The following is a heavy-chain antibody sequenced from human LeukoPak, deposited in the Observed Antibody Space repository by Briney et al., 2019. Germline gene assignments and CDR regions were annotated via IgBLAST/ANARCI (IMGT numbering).Heavy chain of an antibody. J-gene: IGHJ4*02. CDR1: GFTFSTFA. CDR3: ARDLFLGTPDFFDY. Sequence: PGGSLRLSCAASGFTFSTFAMHWVRQAPGRGLEWVGVISFDGRIKDYADSVKGRFTISRDDSKNTLYVHMNSLRSDDTAVYFCARDLFLGTPDFFDYWGQGTLVTVSS. CDR2: ISFDGRIK. V-gene: IGHV3-30*04. D-gene: IGHD3-16*01.